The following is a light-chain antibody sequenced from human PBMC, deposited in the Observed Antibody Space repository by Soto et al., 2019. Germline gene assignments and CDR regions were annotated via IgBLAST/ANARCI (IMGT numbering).Light chain of an antibody. CDR2: GAS. Sequence: EIVLTQSPGTLSLSPGERATLSCRASQSVSSSFLAWYQQKPGQAPRLLIYGASSRATGIPDRFSGSGSGTDCTLTISRLEPEDVAVYYCQQYDSSLYTFGQGTKLEIK. CDR1: QSVSSSF. V-gene: IGKV3-20*01. J-gene: IGKJ2*01. CDR3: QQYDSSLYT.